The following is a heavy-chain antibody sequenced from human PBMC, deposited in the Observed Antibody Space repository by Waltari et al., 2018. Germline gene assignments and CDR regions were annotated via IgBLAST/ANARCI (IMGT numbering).Heavy chain of an antibody. V-gene: IGHV4-38-2*01. D-gene: IGHD3-10*01. CDR1: GYSISSGYY. CDR2: IYHSGST. Sequence: QVQLQESGPGLVKPSETLSLTCAVSGYSISSGYYWGWIRQPPGKGLEWIGSIYHSGSTYYNPSRKSRVTISVDTSKNQFSLKLSSVTAADTAVYYGDYYGSGVDYWGQGTLVTVSS. J-gene: IGHJ4*02. CDR3: DYYGSGVDY.